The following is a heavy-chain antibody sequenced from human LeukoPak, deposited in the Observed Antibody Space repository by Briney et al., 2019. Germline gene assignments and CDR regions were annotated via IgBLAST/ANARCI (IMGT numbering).Heavy chain of an antibody. CDR3: ARDGGYNSGWPYFDY. D-gene: IGHD6-19*01. Sequence: SETLSLTCTVSGGSISSGGYYWSWIRQPPGKGLEWIGYIYHSGSTYYNPSLRSRVTISVDTSKNQFSLKLSSVTAADTAVYYCARDGGYNSGWPYFDYWGQGTLVPVSS. CDR2: IYHSGST. CDR1: GGSISSGGYY. J-gene: IGHJ4*02. V-gene: IGHV4-30-2*01.